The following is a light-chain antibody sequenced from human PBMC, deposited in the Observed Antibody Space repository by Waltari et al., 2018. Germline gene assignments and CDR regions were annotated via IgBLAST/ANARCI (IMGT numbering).Light chain of an antibody. J-gene: IGLJ3*02. CDR2: KDY. V-gene: IGLV1-47*01. CDR3: ATWDDSLNGWV. CDR1: SPTITNY. Sequence: QSVLTQPPSASGAPGQEVSIPCSVGSPTITNYVFWYHQFPGPAPKLIVYKDYERPSGVPDRFSASKSGTSASLAISGLRSDDEADYYCATWDDSLNGWVFGGGTKLTVL.